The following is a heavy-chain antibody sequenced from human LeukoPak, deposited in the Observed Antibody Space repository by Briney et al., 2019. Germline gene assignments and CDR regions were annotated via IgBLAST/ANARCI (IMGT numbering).Heavy chain of an antibody. J-gene: IGHJ5*02. D-gene: IGHD3-10*01. V-gene: IGHV4-34*01. CDR2: IYYSGST. Sequence: SETLSLTCAVYGGSFSGYYWSWIRQPPGKGLEWIGSIYYSGSTYYNPSLKSRVTISVDTSKNQFSLKLSSVTAADTAVYYCARRYYGSGSPIAADYNWFDPWGQGTLVTVSS. CDR1: GGSFSGYY. CDR3: ARRYYGSGSPIAADYNWFDP.